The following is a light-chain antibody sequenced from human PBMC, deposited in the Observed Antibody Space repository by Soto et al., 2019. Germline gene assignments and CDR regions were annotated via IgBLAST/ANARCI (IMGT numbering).Light chain of an antibody. V-gene: IGKV3-20*01. CDR1: QSVSNNY. J-gene: IGKJ5*01. CDR2: DAS. Sequence: VLSQSPGRLSLSPGERATPSFRASQSVSNNYLAWYQQKPGQAPRLLIYDASHRATGIPARFSGSGSGTDFTLTINSLQPEDFATYFCLQYNNYPFTFGQGTRLEIK. CDR3: LQYNNYPFT.